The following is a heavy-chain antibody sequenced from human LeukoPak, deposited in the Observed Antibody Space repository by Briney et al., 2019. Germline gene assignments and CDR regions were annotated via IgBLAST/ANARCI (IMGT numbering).Heavy chain of an antibody. D-gene: IGHD2-2*01. CDR1: GFTFSSYW. CDR2: ISGSGGST. J-gene: IGHJ5*02. V-gene: IGHV3-21*01. Sequence: GGSLRLSCAASGFTFSSYWMSWVRQAPGKGLEWVSLISGSGGSTYYADSVKGRFTISRDNAKNSLYLQMNSLRAEDTAVYYCARDQGSTSPGGWFDPWGQGTLVTVSS. CDR3: ARDQGSTSPGGWFDP.